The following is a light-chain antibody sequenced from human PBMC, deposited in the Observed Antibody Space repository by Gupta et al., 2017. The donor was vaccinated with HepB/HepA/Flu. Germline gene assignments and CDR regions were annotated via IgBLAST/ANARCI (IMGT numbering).Light chain of an antibody. V-gene: IGLV2-23*02. CDR2: EVS. Sequence: SALTQPASVSGSPGPSITLSCTGTSSDVGSYNLVSWYQQHPGKAPKLRIYEVSSRRSGVSNRVSGSKSGNTDSLTISGLQAEDEADYYCCSYAGSSTFGVVFGGGTKLTVL. J-gene: IGLJ2*01. CDR3: CSYAGSSTFGVV. CDR1: SSDVGSYNL.